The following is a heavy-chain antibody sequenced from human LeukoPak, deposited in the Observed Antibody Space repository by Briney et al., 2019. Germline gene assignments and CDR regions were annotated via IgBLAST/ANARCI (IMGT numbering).Heavy chain of an antibody. CDR2: IRYDGSNK. J-gene: IGHJ5*02. CDR1: GFSSYD. D-gene: IGHD3-22*01. Sequence: GGSLRLSCVASGFSSYDMHWVRQAPGKGLEWVAFIRYDGSNKYYADSVKGRFTISRDNSKNTLYLQMNSLRAEDTAVYYCAKLPETYYYDSSPSWFDPWGQGTLVTVSS. V-gene: IGHV3-30*02. CDR3: AKLPETYYYDSSPSWFDP.